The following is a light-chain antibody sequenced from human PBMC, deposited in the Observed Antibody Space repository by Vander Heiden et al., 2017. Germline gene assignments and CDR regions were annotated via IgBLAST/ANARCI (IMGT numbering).Light chain of an antibody. Sequence: ILFTPSPSFLSASVGDRVTITCRASQGIGSHLAWYQQKPGKAPKLLIYAASSLQSGVPSRFSGSGSGTEFSLTISSLQPEDFAATYYCQQLNSFPLTFGGGTRVEIK. J-gene: IGKJ4*01. CDR2: AAS. CDR1: QGIGSH. V-gene: IGKV1-9*01. CDR3: QQLNSFPLT.